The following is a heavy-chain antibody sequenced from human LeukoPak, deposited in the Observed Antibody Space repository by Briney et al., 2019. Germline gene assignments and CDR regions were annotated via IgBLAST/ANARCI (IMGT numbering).Heavy chain of an antibody. CDR3: ARGQIVGVQGDF. D-gene: IGHD1-26*01. CDR1: GFTVGNNC. V-gene: IGHV3-66*02. CDR2: MYSRGSS. J-gene: IGHJ4*02. Sequence: PGGSLRLSCTVSGFTVGNNCMSWVRQAPGKGLEWVALMYSRGSSHYADSVRGRFTISRDSSKNTVYLQMNSLTAQDTAVYYCARGQIVGVQGDFWGQGTLVTVSS.